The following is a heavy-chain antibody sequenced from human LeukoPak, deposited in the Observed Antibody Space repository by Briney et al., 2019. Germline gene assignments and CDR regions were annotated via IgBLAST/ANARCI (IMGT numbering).Heavy chain of an antibody. CDR3: ARRDVYNWNFYYYYYMDV. D-gene: IGHD1-7*01. V-gene: IGHV3-7*01. CDR1: GFTFSNYW. CDR2: IQQDGSEK. Sequence: GGSLRLSCAASGFTFSNYWMSWVRQAPGKGLEWVANIQQDGSEKYYVDSVKGRFTISRDNAKNSLDLQMNSLRAEDTAVYYCARRDVYNWNFYYYYYMDVRGKGTTVTVSS. J-gene: IGHJ6*03.